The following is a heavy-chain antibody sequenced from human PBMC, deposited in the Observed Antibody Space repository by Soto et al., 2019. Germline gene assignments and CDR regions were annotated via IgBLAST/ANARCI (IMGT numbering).Heavy chain of an antibody. CDR1: GFTFSNYA. CDR3: ATIAAALGEYYYGMDV. J-gene: IGHJ6*02. Sequence: GGSPRLSCAASGFTFSNYAVRWVRQAPGKGLEWVSVISGSGGTKHYAESVKGRFSIFRDNSKNTLYLQMDSLRVDDTAVYYCATIAAALGEYYYGMDVWGQGTTVTVSS. CDR2: ISGSGGTK. V-gene: IGHV3-23*01. D-gene: IGHD3-16*01.